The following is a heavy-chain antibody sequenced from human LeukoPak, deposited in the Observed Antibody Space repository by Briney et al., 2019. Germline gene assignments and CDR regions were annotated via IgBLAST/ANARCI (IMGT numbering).Heavy chain of an antibody. D-gene: IGHD2-2*01. Sequence: PSETLSLTCAVYGGSFSGYYWSWLRHPPGKGLEWIGEINHSGSTNYNPSLKSRVTISVDTSKNQFSLKLSSVTAADTAVYYCARLFPPRYCSSTSCYFHYYMDVWGKGTTVTVSS. CDR2: INHSGST. CDR1: GGSFSGYY. J-gene: IGHJ6*03. CDR3: ARLFPPRYCSSTSCYFHYYMDV. V-gene: IGHV4-34*01.